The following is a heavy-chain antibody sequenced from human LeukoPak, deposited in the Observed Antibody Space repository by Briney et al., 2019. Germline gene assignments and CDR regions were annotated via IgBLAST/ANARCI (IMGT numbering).Heavy chain of an antibody. J-gene: IGHJ4*02. CDR1: GFTFDDYA. CDR3: ASQWELLLDY. D-gene: IGHD1-26*01. V-gene: IGHV3-74*01. Sequence: QPGGSLRLSCAASGFTFDDYAMHWVRQVPGKGLVWVSRIKSDGSSTSYADSVKGRFTISRDNAKNTLYLQMNSLRAEDTAVYYCASQWELLLDYWGQGTLVTVSS. CDR2: IKSDGSST.